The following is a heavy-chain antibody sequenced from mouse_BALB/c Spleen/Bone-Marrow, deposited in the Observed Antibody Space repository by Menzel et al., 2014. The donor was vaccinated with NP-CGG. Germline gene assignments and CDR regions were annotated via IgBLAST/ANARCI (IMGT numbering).Heavy chain of an antibody. Sequence: QVQLKQSGAELVKPGASVKLSCKASGYTFTSYYMYWAKQRPGQGLEWIGEINPSNGGTNFNEKFKSKATLTVDKSSNTAYVQLSSLTSEDSAVYHCTRSNYGYWFFDVWGAGTTVTVSS. CDR2: INPSNGGT. J-gene: IGHJ1*01. D-gene: IGHD1-1*01. CDR3: TRSNYGYWFFDV. CDR1: GYTFTSYY. V-gene: IGHV1S81*02.